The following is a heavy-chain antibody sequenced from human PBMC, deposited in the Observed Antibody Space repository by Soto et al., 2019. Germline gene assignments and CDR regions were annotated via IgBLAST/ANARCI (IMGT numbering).Heavy chain of an antibody. D-gene: IGHD2-21*01. CDR1: GSGFISSG. Sequence: SVKVSCKASGSGFISSGIQWVRQAHGQRLEWIGWIVVASGQTDYAQNFRGRVAITRDTSTATAYIELTGLTSEDTAVYFCSADRPHIGAGGWVWGQGTSVTV. CDR3: SADRPHIGAGGWV. V-gene: IGHV1-58*02. J-gene: IGHJ3*01. CDR2: IVVASGQT.